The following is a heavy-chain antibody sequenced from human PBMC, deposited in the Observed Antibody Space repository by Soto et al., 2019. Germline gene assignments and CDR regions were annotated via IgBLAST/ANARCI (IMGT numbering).Heavy chain of an antibody. CDR1: GGSVSSGNYY. CDR2: FYYTGSI. V-gene: IGHV4-61*01. Sequence: SETLSLTCTVSGGSVSSGNYYWSWIRQPPGKGLEWIGYFYYTGSINYNPSLKSRVTIFIDASKNQFSLTLYSVTAADTAVYYCGRSIFYFDGTIYSLFETGGRGTLLPFPS. CDR3: GRSIFYFDGTIYSLFET. D-gene: IGHD3-9*01. J-gene: IGHJ4*03.